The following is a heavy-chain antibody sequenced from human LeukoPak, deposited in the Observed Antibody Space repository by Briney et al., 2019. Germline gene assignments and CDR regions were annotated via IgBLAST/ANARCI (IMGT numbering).Heavy chain of an antibody. CDR3: ARGGSYSQYYMDV. D-gene: IGHD1-26*01. CDR2: IIPIFGTA. Sequence: ASVKVSCKASGGTFSSYAISWVRQAPGQGLEWMGGIIPIFGTANYAQKLQGRVTITADKSTSTAYMELSSLRSEDTAVYYCARGGSYSQYYMDVWGKGTTVTISS. V-gene: IGHV1-69*06. CDR1: GGTFSSYA. J-gene: IGHJ6*03.